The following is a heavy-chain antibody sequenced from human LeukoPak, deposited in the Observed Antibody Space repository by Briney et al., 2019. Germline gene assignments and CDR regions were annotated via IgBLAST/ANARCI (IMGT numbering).Heavy chain of an antibody. J-gene: IGHJ3*01. Sequence: GGSLRLSCAASGFTFSSYSMNWVRQAPGKGLEWVSYISSSSSTLYYADSVKGRFTISRDNAKNSLYLQMNSLRAEDTAVYYCARGDYGDYLWGQGTMVTVSS. CDR1: GFTFSSYS. D-gene: IGHD4-17*01. CDR2: ISSSSSTL. V-gene: IGHV3-48*01. CDR3: ARGDYGDYL.